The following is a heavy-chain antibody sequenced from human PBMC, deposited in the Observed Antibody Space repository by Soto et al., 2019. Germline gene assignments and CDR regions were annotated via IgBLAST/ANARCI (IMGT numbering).Heavy chain of an antibody. CDR2: IWYDGSNK. CDR3: ARDIWALAARPPLYYYGMDV. V-gene: IGHV3-33*01. J-gene: IGHJ6*02. CDR1: GFTFSSYG. Sequence: GGSLRLSCAASGFTFSSYGMHWVRQAPGKGLEWVAVIWYDGSNKYYADSVKGRFTISRDNSKNTLYLQMNSLRAEDTAVYYCARDIWALAARPPLYYYGMDVWGQGTTVTVSS. D-gene: IGHD6-6*01.